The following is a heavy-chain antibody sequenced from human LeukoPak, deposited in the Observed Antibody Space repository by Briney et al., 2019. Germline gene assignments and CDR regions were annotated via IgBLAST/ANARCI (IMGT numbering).Heavy chain of an antibody. D-gene: IGHD3-3*01. CDR2: ISSSGSTI. J-gene: IGHJ4*02. CDR1: GFTFSSYE. CDR3: ARVRYYDFWSSYSVDY. Sequence: GGSLRLSCAASGFTFSSYEMNWVRRAPGKGLDWVSYISSSGSTIYYANSVKGRFTISRDNAKNSLFLQMNSLRAEDTAVYYCARVRYYDFWSSYSVDYWGQGTLVTVSS. V-gene: IGHV3-48*03.